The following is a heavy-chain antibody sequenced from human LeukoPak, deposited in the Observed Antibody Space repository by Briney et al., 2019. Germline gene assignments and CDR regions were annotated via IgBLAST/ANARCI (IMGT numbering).Heavy chain of an antibody. V-gene: IGHV4-34*01. CDR3: ARHYCSGGQCYYFDY. CDR2: INHSGST. Sequence: SETLSLTCAVYGGSFSGYYWSWIRQPPGKGLEWIGEINHSGSTNYNPSLKSRVTISVDTSKNQFSLKLSSVTAADTAVYYCARHYCSGGQCYYFDYWGQGTLVTVSS. J-gene: IGHJ4*02. CDR1: GGSFSGYY. D-gene: IGHD2-8*02.